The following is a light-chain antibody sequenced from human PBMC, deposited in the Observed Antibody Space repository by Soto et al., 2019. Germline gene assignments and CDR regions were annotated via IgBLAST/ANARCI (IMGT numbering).Light chain of an antibody. V-gene: IGLV1-44*01. Sequence: QSVLTQPPSASGTPGQRVTISCSGSSSNIGSNTVNWFLQLPGTAPKLLIYGNNQRPSGVPDPFSGSKSGTSASLAISGLQTEDEADYYCATWDGSLKISVIGTGTKVTVL. J-gene: IGLJ1*01. CDR3: ATWDGSLKISV. CDR2: GNN. CDR1: SSNIGSNT.